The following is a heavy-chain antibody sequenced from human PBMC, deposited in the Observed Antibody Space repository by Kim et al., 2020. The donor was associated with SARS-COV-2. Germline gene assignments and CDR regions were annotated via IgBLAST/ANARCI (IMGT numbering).Heavy chain of an antibody. D-gene: IGHD1-1*01. J-gene: IGHJ6*02. CDR3: ARELEVRGPVDYGMDV. V-gene: IGHV3-30*01. Sequence: SVKGRFTISRDNAKNTRYLQMNSLRAEDTAVYYCARELEVRGPVDYGMDVWGQGTTVTVSS.